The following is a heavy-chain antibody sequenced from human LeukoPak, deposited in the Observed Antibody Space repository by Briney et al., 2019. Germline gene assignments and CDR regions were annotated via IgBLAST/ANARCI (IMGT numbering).Heavy chain of an antibody. Sequence: GGSLRLSCAASGFTFDDYAMHWVRQAPGKGLEWVSGISWNSGSIGYADSVKGRFTISRDNAKNSLYLQMNSLRAEDTALYYCAKARRGYSGYDSSFDYWGQGTLVTVSS. V-gene: IGHV3-9*01. J-gene: IGHJ4*02. CDR3: AKARRGYSGYDSSFDY. CDR2: ISWNSGSI. D-gene: IGHD5-12*01. CDR1: GFTFDDYA.